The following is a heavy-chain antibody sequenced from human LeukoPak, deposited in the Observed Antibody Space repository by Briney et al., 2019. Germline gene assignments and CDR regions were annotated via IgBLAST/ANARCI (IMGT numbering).Heavy chain of an antibody. J-gene: IGHJ4*02. CDR2: ISAYNGHT. CDR1: GYTFTSYG. V-gene: IGHV1-18*01. CDR3: ASRNYYDSSGYYYYYFDY. Sequence: GASVKVSCKASGYTFTSYGITWVRQAPGQGLEWMGWISAYNGHTDYAQKLQGRVTMTTDTSTSTAYMELRSLRSDDTAVYYCASRNYYDSSGYYYYYFDYWGQGILVTVSS. D-gene: IGHD3-22*01.